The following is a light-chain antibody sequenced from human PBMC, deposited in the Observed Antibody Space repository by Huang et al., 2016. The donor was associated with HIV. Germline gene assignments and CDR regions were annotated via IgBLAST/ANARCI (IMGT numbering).Light chain of an antibody. J-gene: IGKJ4*01. CDR1: QSISNY. CDR3: QQNYSSPFT. V-gene: IGKV1-39*01. CDR2: GAS. Sequence: IQMTQSPSPLSATVGDRVNITCRAGQSISNYLSWYQQKPGKAPKLLVYGASRLQSGVPSRFSGSGSGTDFTLTISSLQPEDFATYYCQQNYSSPFTFGGGTKVDIK.